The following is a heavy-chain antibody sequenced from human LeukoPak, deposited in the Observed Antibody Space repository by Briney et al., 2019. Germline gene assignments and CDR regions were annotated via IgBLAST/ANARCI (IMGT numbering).Heavy chain of an antibody. J-gene: IGHJ3*02. CDR1: GGSISSYY. Sequence: SETLSLTCTVSGGSISSYYWSWLRQPPGKGLEWLGYIYYSGRTNYNPSLKSRVTISVDTSKNQFSLKLSSVTAADTAVYYCARDRGQIGLADAFDIWGQGTMVTVSS. CDR3: ARDRGQIGLADAFDI. CDR2: IYYSGRT. V-gene: IGHV4-59*12. D-gene: IGHD3-10*01.